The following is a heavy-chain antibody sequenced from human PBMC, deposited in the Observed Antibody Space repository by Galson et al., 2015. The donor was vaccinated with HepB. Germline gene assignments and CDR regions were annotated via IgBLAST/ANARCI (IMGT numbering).Heavy chain of an antibody. D-gene: IGHD3-3*01. V-gene: IGHV3-48*01. J-gene: IGHJ6*03. CDR1: GFTFSSYL. CDR3: ARGNDVWSRDYYMDV. Sequence: SLRLSCAASGFTFSSYLMNWVRQAPGKGLEWVSYISSSSSTIYYADSVKGRFTISRDNAKNSLYLQMNSLRAEDTAVNYCARGNDVWSRDYYMDVWGKGTTVTVSS. CDR2: ISSSSSTI.